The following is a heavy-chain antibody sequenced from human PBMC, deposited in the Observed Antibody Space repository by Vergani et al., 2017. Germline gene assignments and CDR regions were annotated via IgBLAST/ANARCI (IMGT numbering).Heavy chain of an antibody. CDR2: ISSSSSYI. CDR1: GFTFSSYS. D-gene: IGHD1-26*01. CDR3: ANKGRGGSYYTDAFDI. J-gene: IGHJ3*02. Sequence: VQLVESGGGLVKPGGSLRLSCAASGFTFSSYSMHWVRQAPGKGLEWVSSISSSSSYIYYADSVKGRFTISRDNAKNSLYLQMNSLRAEDTAGYYCANKGRGGSYYTDAFDIWGQGTMVTVSS. V-gene: IGHV3-21*04.